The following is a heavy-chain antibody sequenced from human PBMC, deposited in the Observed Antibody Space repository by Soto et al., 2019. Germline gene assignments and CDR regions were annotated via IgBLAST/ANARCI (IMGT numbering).Heavy chain of an antibody. CDR1: GFTFSSYA. J-gene: IGHJ4*02. Sequence: EVQLLESGGGLVQPGGSLRLSCAASGFTFSSYAMGWVRQAPGKGLEWVSAVSAGGTSAYYVASVEGRFTISRDNSKKTLYLQVNSLRVEDTARYYCADRCSGGRCSPFDNWGQGTLVTVAS. CDR3: ADRCSGGRCSPFDN. D-gene: IGHD2-15*01. CDR2: VSAGGTSA. V-gene: IGHV3-23*01.